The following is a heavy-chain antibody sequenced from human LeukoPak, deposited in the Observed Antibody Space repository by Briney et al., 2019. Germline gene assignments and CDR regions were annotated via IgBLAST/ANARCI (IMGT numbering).Heavy chain of an antibody. Sequence: KPSETLSLTCAVYGGSFSGFYWGWIRQPPRKGLGWIGEINHSGSTNYNPSLKSRVTISVDTSKIQFSLKLSSVTAADTAVYYCARGRTANSSSWQLDYWGQGTLVTVSS. J-gene: IGHJ4*02. CDR2: INHSGST. D-gene: IGHD6-13*01. CDR1: GGSFSGFY. CDR3: ARGRTANSSSWQLDY. V-gene: IGHV4-34*01.